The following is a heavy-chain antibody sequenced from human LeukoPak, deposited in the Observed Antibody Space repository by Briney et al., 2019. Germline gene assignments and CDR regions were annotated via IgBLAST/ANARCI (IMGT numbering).Heavy chain of an antibody. J-gene: IGHJ4*02. D-gene: IGHD1-26*01. Sequence: SETLSLTCTVSGGSISSYYWSWIRQPPGEGLEWIGGIYYSGSTKYKPSLESRVAISVDTSKNQFSLKLTSVTAADTAVYYCARVEGAPGYFDYWGQGTLVTVSS. CDR2: IYYSGST. V-gene: IGHV4-59*12. CDR3: ARVEGAPGYFDY. CDR1: GGSISSYY.